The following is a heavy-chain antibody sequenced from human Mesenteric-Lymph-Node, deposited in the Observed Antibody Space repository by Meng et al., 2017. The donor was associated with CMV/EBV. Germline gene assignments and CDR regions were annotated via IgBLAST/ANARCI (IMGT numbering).Heavy chain of an antibody. CDR1: GYTFINYG. D-gene: IGHD3-10*01. J-gene: IGHJ6*02. CDR2: ISAHNNNT. CDR3: AREVGDRLYYYYGMDV. V-gene: IGHV1-18*01. Sequence: ASVKVSCKASGYTFINYGVNWVRQAPGQGLEWMGWISAHNNNTNYAQNFQGRVTMTTDTSTSTAYMELRSLRSDDTAVYYCAREVGDRLYYYYGMDVWGQGTTVTVSS.